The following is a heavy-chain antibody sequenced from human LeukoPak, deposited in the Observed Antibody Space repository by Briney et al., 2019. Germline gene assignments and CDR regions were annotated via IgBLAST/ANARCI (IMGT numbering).Heavy chain of an antibody. CDR2: ISSYNGGA. CDR1: GYTFTSYG. CDR3: ARQKKQTTTIDY. Sequence: AASVKVSCKAAGYTFTSYGISWVRQAPGQGLEWMGWISSYNGGADYAQKLQGRVTMTTDTSTSTTYMELRSLRSDDTAVYYCARQKKQTTTIDYWGQGTLVTVSS. V-gene: IGHV1-18*01. J-gene: IGHJ4*02. D-gene: IGHD4-17*01.